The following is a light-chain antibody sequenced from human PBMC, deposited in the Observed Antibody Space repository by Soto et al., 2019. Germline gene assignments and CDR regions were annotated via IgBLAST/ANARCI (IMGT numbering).Light chain of an antibody. V-gene: IGKV3-15*01. CDR2: RAS. J-gene: IGKJ1*01. CDR3: QQSNNRPPCT. CDR1: QSVSSN. Sequence: EIVMTQSPATLSVSPGERATLSCRASQSVSSNLAWYQQKPGQAPRLLIYRASTRATGIPARFSGSGSGTEFTLTNSSLQSEAFAVYYCQQSNNRPPCTFGQGTKVENK.